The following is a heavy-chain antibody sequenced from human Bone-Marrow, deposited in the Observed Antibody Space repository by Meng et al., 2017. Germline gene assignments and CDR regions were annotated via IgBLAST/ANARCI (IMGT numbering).Heavy chain of an antibody. J-gene: IGHJ2*01. CDR3: ARVRFLEWLLPKYWYFDL. CDR2: INTNTGNP. V-gene: IGHV7-4-1*02. CDR1: GYTFTSYA. D-gene: IGHD3-3*01. Sequence: ASVKVSCKASGYTFTSYAMHWVRQAPGQGLEWMGWINTNTGNPTYAQGFTGRFVFSLDTSVSTAYLQISSLKAEDTAVYYCARVRFLEWLLPKYWYFDLWGRGTLVTVSS.